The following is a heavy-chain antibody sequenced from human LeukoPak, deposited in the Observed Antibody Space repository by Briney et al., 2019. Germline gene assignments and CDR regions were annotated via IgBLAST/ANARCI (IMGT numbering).Heavy chain of an antibody. CDR2: TYYTGTT. CDR1: IGSISGFY. CDR3: ARLAVTGKNY. J-gene: IGHJ4*02. Sequence: SETLSLTCTVSIGSISGFYWTWIRQPPGKGLEWLGYTYYTGTTNYNPSLRSRVTISIDKSKNQFSLNVSSVTSADTAVYYCARLAVTGKNYWGQGTLVTVSS. D-gene: IGHD6-19*01. V-gene: IGHV4-59*01.